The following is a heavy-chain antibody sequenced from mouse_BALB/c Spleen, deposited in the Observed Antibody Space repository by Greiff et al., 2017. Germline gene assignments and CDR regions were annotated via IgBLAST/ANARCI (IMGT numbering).Heavy chain of an antibody. D-gene: IGHD2-1*01. CDR3: AREGIYYGNYFAY. Sequence: VQLQESGPGLVAPSQSLSITCTVSGFSLTGYGVNWVRQPPGKGLEWLGMIWGDGSTDYNSALKSRLSISKDNSKSQVFLKMNSLQTDDTARYYCAREGIYYGNYFAYWGQGTLVTVSA. CDR1: GFSLTGYG. V-gene: IGHV2-6-7*01. J-gene: IGHJ3*01. CDR2: IWGDGST.